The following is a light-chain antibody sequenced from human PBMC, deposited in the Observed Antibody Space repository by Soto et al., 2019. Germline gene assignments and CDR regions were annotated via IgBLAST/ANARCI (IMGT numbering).Light chain of an antibody. Sequence: DLQMTQSPSTLSASIGDRVTITCRASQSISTWLAWYQQKPGKAPNLLIYKASTLETVVPSRFSGSGSGTEFTLTISSLQPADVATYYCQQYSSYSRTFGQGTKVEIK. CDR3: QQYSSYSRT. V-gene: IGKV1-5*03. CDR2: KAS. J-gene: IGKJ1*01. CDR1: QSISTW.